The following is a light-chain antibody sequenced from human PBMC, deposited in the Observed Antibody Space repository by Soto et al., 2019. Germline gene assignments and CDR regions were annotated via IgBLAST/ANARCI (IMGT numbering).Light chain of an antibody. Sequence: QSVLTQPASVSGSPGQSITISCTGTNSDIGGYNYVSWYQQHSGKAPKLILYEVTTRPSGVSSRFSGSKSGNTASLTISGLQADDEANYYCSSYTSSNTPYVFGTGTKVTVL. J-gene: IGLJ1*01. CDR1: NSDIGGYNY. CDR3: SSYTSSNTPYV. V-gene: IGLV2-14*03. CDR2: EVT.